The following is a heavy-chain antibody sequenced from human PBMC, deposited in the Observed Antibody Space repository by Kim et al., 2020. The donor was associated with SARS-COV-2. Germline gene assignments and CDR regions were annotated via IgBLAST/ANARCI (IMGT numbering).Heavy chain of an antibody. CDR1: GFTFTTYA. J-gene: IGHJ5*02. CDR2: ISNSGVST. CDR3: AKERGEILFDA. Sequence: GGSLRLSCAASGFTFTTYAMTWVRQAPGKGLEWVSAISNSGVSTYYADSVKGRFTISRDNSRNTTYLQMNSLRADDPAVYYCAKERGEILFDAWGQGT. D-gene: IGHD1-26*01. V-gene: IGHV3-23*01.